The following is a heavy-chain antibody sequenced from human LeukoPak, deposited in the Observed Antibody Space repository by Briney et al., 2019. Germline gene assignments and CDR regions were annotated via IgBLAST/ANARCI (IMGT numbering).Heavy chain of an antibody. J-gene: IGHJ4*02. CDR2: INHSGST. V-gene: IGHV4-34*01. D-gene: IGHD3-3*01. Sequence: SETLSLTCAVYGGSFSGYYWSWIRQPPGKGLEWIGEINHSGSTNYNPSLKSRVTISVDTSKNQFSLKLSSVTAADTAVYYCARSLPNPRFLEWLPKDYWGQRTLVTVSS. CDR3: ARSLPNPRFLEWLPKDY. CDR1: GGSFSGYY.